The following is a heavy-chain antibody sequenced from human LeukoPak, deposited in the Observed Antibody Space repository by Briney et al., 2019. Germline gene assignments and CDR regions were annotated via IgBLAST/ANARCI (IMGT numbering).Heavy chain of an antibody. CDR1: GYTFTSYD. J-gene: IGHJ4*02. CDR2: MNPNSGNT. D-gene: IGHD4-17*01. Sequence: GASVKVSCKASGYTFTSYDINWVRQATGQGLEWMGWMNPNSGNTGYAQKFQGRVTITRNTSISTAYMELSSLRSEDTAVYYCARDYDYGDQRPDPQSRFDYWGQGTLVTVSS. CDR3: ARDYDYGDQRPDPQSRFDY. V-gene: IGHV1-8*03.